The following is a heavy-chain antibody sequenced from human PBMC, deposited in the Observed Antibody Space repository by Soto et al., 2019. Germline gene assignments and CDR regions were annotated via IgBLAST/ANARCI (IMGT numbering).Heavy chain of an antibody. CDR1: GGSISSSNW. D-gene: IGHD3-22*01. Sequence: SETLSLTCAVSGGSISSSNWWSWVRQPPGKGLEWIGETHHSGTTNYNPSLKSRVTISVDKSKNHFSLKLSSVTAADTAVYYCASGNYYDSSGYYYEMFDYWGQGTLVTVSS. CDR3: ASGNYYDSSGYYYEMFDY. CDR2: THHSGTT. V-gene: IGHV4-4*02. J-gene: IGHJ4*02.